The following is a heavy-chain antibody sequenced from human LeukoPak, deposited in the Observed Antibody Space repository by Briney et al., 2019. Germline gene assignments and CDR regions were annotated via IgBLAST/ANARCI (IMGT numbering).Heavy chain of an antibody. D-gene: IGHD3-22*01. CDR3: AGLVGRYSSGLYYYYLDY. V-gene: IGHV4-4*02. J-gene: IGHJ4*02. CDR2: MYLSGTT. CDR1: GDSINSLDL. Sequence: SETLSLTCTVSGDSINSLDLWSWVRQPPGKGLEWIGEMYLSGTTHSNPSVKSRVTISIDKSKNQFFLNLSSVTAADTAVYYCAGLVGRYSSGLYYYYLDYWGQGNLVTVSS.